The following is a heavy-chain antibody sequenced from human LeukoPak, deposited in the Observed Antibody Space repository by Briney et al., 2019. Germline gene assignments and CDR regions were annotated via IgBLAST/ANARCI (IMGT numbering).Heavy chain of an antibody. CDR2: IAFDGSRK. D-gene: IGHD2-2*01. J-gene: IGHJ6*02. CDR1: GVTFSGYG. CDR3: ARDNCSSTSCYYYYYYGMDV. Sequence: PGRSLRLSCAASGVTFSGYGMHWVRQAPGKGLEWGTGIAFDGSRKHYSDSVKGRFTISRDNAKNSLYLQMNSLRAEDTAVYYCARDNCSSTSCYYYYYYGMDVWGQGTTVTVSS. V-gene: IGHV3-30*03.